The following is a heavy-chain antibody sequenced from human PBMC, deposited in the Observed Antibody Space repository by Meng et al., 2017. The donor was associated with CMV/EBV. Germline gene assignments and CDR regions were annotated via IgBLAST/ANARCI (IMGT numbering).Heavy chain of an antibody. Sequence: GPLTELGPGPVKPSQTLSLTCTVSGGSISSGDYYWSWIRQPPGKGLEWIGYIYYSGSTYYNPSLKSRVTISVDTSKNQFSLKLSSVTAADTAVYYCARVTSRVAGAFDYWGQGTLVTVSS. CDR2: IYYSGST. J-gene: IGHJ4*02. CDR3: ARVTSRVAGAFDY. CDR1: GGSISSGDYY. V-gene: IGHV4-30-4*08. D-gene: IGHD1-14*01.